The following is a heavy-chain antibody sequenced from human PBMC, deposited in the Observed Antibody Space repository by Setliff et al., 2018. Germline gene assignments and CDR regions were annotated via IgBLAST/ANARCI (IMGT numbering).Heavy chain of an antibody. D-gene: IGHD1-7*01. J-gene: IGHJ5*02. CDR3: SKAALDLELDP. CDR1: GFTFAMYG. V-gene: IGHV3-30*02. Sequence: PGGSLRLSCAASGFTFAMYGMHWVRQAPGKGLEWVTFIRYNGDYDGDKKYYADSVKGRFTISRDNSKNTVYLHIKSLRADDTAVYFCSKAALDLELDPWGQGTLVTVSS. CDR2: IRYNGDYDGDKK.